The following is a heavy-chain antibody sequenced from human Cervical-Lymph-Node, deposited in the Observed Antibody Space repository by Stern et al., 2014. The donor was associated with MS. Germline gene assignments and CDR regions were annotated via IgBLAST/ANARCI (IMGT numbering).Heavy chain of an antibody. Sequence: MQLVQSGGGLVQPGGSLRLSCTASGFMFSNYWMSWVRQAPGKGLEWVANIKQDGSEKYYVDSVKGRFTISRDNAKNSLYLQMNSLRDEDTAVYYCARGRDTFDYWGQGTLVTVSS. CDR1: GFMFSNYW. CDR3: ARGRDTFDY. J-gene: IGHJ4*02. D-gene: IGHD5-18*01. V-gene: IGHV3-7*04. CDR2: IKQDGSEK.